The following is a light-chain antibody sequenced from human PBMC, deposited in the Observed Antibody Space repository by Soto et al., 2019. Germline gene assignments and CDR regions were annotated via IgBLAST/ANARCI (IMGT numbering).Light chain of an antibody. CDR1: QSISSW. Sequence: DIQMTQSPSTLSASVGDRVTITCRASQSISSWLAWYQQKPGKAPKLLIYDAFSLESGVPSRFSGSGSGTEFTLTISSLPPDDFATYYCQQYNSYSPWTFGQGTKVEIK. J-gene: IGKJ1*01. CDR2: DAF. V-gene: IGKV1-5*01. CDR3: QQYNSYSPWT.